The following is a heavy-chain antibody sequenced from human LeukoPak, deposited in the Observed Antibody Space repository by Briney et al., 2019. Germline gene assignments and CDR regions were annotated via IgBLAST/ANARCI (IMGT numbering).Heavy chain of an antibody. V-gene: IGHV3-48*03. CDR1: ELTFSSYE. D-gene: IGHD6-13*01. CDR2: ISGSGETI. CDR3: IPPAAGLRRTISTEYFQH. J-gene: IGHJ1*01. Sequence: GGSLRLSCAAAELTFSSYEMYWVREAPGKGLEWGSYISGSGETIYYADSVKGRFTISRDNANKSLYLRMSSLRVEDTAIYYCIPPAAGLRRTISTEYFQHWGQGALVTVSS.